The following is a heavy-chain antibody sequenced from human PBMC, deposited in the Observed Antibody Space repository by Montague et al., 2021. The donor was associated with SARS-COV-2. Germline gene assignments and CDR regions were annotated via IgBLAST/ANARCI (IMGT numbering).Heavy chain of an antibody. CDR2: INTDGSNS. V-gene: IGHV3-74*01. CDR1: GFSFSDYW. J-gene: IGHJ6*02. D-gene: IGHD4-23*01. CDR3: AREPGSVDGMDV. Sequence: SLRLSCAASGFSFSDYWMHWVRQAPGKGLEWVSRINTDGSNSYYTDSVKGRFTISRDNAKNTLYLQMNSLRAEDTAVYYCAREPGSVDGMDVWGQGTTTTVSS.